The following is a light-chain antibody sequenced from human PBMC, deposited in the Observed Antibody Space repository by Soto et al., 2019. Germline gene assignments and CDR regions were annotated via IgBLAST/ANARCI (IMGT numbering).Light chain of an antibody. Sequence: SVLTQPPSASGSRGQSVTICCTGTRSEVGTYDYVSWYQQHPGKDPKLMIYEVTKRPSGVPDRFSRSKSGNAAYLTVSGLQSEDVDEYYCSSYAGNNLFVIFCGGT. V-gene: IGLV2-8*01. CDR1: RSEVGTYDY. J-gene: IGLJ2*01. CDR3: SSYAGNNLFVI. CDR2: EVT.